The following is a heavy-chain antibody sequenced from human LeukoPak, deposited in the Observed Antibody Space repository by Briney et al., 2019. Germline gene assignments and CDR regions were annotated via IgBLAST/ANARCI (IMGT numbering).Heavy chain of an antibody. CDR1: KFIFTTYT. CDR3: AKDSYAFDV. CDR2: VSRGGAST. D-gene: IGHD2/OR15-2a*01. J-gene: IGHJ6*02. Sequence: PGGSLRLSCAVSKFIFTTYTMTWVRQAPGKGLEWVSSVSRGGASTYYADSVKGRFTISRDSSNNTVYLEMRSLRAEDTAVYYCAKDSYAFDVWGQGTMVSVSS. V-gene: IGHV3-23*01.